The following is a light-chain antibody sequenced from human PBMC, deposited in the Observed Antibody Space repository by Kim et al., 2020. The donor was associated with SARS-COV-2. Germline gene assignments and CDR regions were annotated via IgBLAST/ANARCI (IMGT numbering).Light chain of an antibody. CDR2: DAS. J-gene: IGKJ4*01. V-gene: IGKV1-5*01. CDR1: HHISTR. Sequence: GDRVTITFRASHHISTRLAWYQQKPGRAPHVLIYDASRLQRGVPSRFSSIGSGTEFTLTISSLHPDDFATYYCHLYNSYSSTFGVGTTV. CDR3: HLYNSYSST.